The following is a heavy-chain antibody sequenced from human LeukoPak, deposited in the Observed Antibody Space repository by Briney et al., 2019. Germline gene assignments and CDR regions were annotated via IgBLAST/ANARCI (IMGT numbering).Heavy chain of an antibody. CDR3: AKAASYGPGPDY. D-gene: IGHD5-18*01. CDR1: GFTFRSYA. J-gene: IGHJ4*02. V-gene: IGHV3-23*01. Sequence: PGGSLRLSCAASGFTFRSYAMSWVRQAPGKGLEWVSGISDSGGSTFYADSVKGRFTISRDNSKNILYLQMNSLRAEDTAVYYCAKAASYGPGPDYWGQGTLVTVSS. CDR2: ISDSGGST.